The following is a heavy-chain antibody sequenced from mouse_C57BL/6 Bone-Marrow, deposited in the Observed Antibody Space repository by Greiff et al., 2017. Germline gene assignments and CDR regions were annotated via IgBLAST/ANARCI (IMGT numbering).Heavy chain of an antibody. CDR1: GFTFSDYG. CDR2: ISNLAYSI. V-gene: IGHV5-15*01. CDR3: ARRAGTNYAMDY. D-gene: IGHD3-3*01. J-gene: IGHJ4*01. Sequence: DVMLVESGGGLVQPGGSLKLSCAASGFTFSDYGMAWVRQAPRKGPEWVAFISNLAYSIYYADTVTGRFTISRENAKTTLYLEMSSLRSEETAMDYCARRAGTNYAMDYWGQGTSVTVSS.